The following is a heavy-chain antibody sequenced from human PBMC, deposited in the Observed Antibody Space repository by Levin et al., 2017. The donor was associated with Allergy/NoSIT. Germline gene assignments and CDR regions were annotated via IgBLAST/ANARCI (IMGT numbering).Heavy chain of an antibody. CDR2: IHSDTTIT. CDR3: ARPIAASRYYFDC. J-gene: IGHJ4*02. Sequence: GGSLRLSCAASGFTFSPYYMHWVRQAPGKGLAWVSNIHSDTTITNYADSVKGRFTISRDNAKNTLYLQMNSLRAEDTAVYYCARPIAASRYYFDCWGQGTLVTVSS. CDR1: GFTFSPYY. V-gene: IGHV3-74*01.